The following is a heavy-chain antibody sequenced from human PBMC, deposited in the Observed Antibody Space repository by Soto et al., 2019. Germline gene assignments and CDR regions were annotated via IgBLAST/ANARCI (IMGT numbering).Heavy chain of an antibody. CDR3: SRDGDFYGLDV. J-gene: IGHJ6*02. CDR2: IRGSTYGGTT. D-gene: IGHD3-3*01. V-gene: IGHV3-49*04. Sequence: GGSLRLSCTFSGFTSDDYDYALTWVRQAPGKGLQWLGLIRGSTYGGTTEYAASVKGRFTISRDDSKGITYLQMNSLKTEDTAVYYCSRDGDFYGLDVWGQGYTVTVSS. CDR1: GFTSDDYDYA.